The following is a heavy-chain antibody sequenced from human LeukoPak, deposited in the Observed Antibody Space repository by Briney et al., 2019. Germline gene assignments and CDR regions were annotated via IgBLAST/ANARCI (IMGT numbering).Heavy chain of an antibody. D-gene: IGHD3-22*01. CDR2: IYYSGST. J-gene: IGHJ4*02. CDR1: GDSIIGYY. CDR3: AREPLYYDSSGYYLLDFDY. V-gene: IGHV4-39*07. Sequence: PSETLSLTCSVSGDSIIGYYWGWIRQPPGKGLEWIGSIYYSGSTYYNPSLKSRVTISVDTSKNQFSLKLSSVTAADTAVYYCAREPLYYDSSGYYLLDFDYWGQGTLVTVSS.